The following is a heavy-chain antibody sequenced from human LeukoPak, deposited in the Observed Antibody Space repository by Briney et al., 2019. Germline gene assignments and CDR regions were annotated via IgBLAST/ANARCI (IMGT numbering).Heavy chain of an antibody. D-gene: IGHD3-10*01. CDR3: AKTVRGVIWSWFDP. Sequence: GGSPRLSCAASGFTFSSYAMHWVRQAPGKGLEWVAVISYDGSNKYYADSVKGRFTISRDNSKNTLYLQMNSLRAEDTAVYYCAKTVRGVIWSWFDPWGQGTLVTVSS. V-gene: IGHV3-30*04. J-gene: IGHJ5*02. CDR2: ISYDGSNK. CDR1: GFTFSSYA.